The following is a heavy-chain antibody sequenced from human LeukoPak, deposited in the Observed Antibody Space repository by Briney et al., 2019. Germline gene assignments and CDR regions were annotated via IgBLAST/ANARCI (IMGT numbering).Heavy chain of an antibody. CDR2: INPNSGGT. CDR3: ARDHPLYYDFWSGYSFDP. D-gene: IGHD3-3*01. V-gene: IGHV1-2*02. J-gene: IGHJ5*02. Sequence: ASVKVSCKASGYTFTGYNMHWVRHAPGQGLEWMGWINPNSGGTNYAQKFQGRVTMTRDTSISTAYMELSRLRSDDTAVYYCARDHPLYYDFWSGYSFDPGGQGTLVTVSS. CDR1: GYTFTGYN.